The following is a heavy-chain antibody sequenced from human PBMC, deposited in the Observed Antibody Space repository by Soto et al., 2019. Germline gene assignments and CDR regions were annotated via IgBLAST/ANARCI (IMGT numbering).Heavy chain of an antibody. CDR2: IFSNDEK. V-gene: IGHV2-26*01. Sequence: QVTLKESGPVLVKPTETLTLTCTVSGFSLSDAKLGVSWIRQPPGKALEWLAHIFSNDEKSYSTSLKTRLTISKDTSKSRGVLTMTNMEPADTATYYCARTRHYDFWSGSYDLWGQGTLVTVSS. D-gene: IGHD3-3*01. J-gene: IGHJ5*02. CDR3: ARTRHYDFWSGSYDL. CDR1: GFSLSDAKLG.